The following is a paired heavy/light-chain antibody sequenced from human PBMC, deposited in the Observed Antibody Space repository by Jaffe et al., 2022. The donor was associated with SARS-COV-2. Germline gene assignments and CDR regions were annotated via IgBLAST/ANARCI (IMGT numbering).Heavy chain of an antibody. V-gene: IGHV3-30*18. CDR3: AKDGQGRVYGGGNWFDS. D-gene: IGHD2-21*01. Sequence: QVQLVESGGGVVQPGTSLRLSCAASGFTFSNYGIHWVRQAPGKGLEWVSLISYSGSNKYYADSVKGRFTISRDNSKNTLFLQMNSLRAEDTAVYYCAKDGQGRVYGGGNWFDSWGQGTLVTVSS. CDR1: GFTFSNYG. J-gene: IGHJ5*01. CDR2: ISYSGSNK.
Light chain of an antibody. Sequence: QSALTQPASVSGSPGQSITLSCTGTSSDVGGYDYVSWYQQHPGKAPKLMIYDVSNRPSGVSIRFSGSKSGNTASLTISGLRPEDEADYYCSSYTGSSTRVFGGGTKLTVL. V-gene: IGLV2-14*01. CDR1: SSDVGGYDY. CDR3: SSYTGSSTRV. CDR2: DVS. J-gene: IGLJ2*01.